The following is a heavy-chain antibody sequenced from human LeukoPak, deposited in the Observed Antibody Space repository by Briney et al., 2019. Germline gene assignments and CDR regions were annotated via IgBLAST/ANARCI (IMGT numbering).Heavy chain of an antibody. J-gene: IGHJ4*02. CDR2: IYYSGST. Sequence: PSETLSLTCTVSGGSISSHYWSWIRRPPGKGLEWIGYIYYSGSTNYNPSLKSRVTISVDTSKNQFSLKLSSVTAADTAVYYCARGDAGYSYGYIYWGQGTLVTVSS. CDR1: GGSISSHY. V-gene: IGHV4-59*11. D-gene: IGHD5-18*01. CDR3: ARGDAGYSYGYIY.